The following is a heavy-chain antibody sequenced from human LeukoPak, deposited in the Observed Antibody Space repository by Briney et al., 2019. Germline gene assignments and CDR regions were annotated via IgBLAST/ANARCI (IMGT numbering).Heavy chain of an antibody. CDR2: IYDSGST. V-gene: IGHV4-59*11. CDR3: ARVGKDWDYDFWSASSLGYHYMDV. D-gene: IGHD3-3*01. CDR1: DGSISSHY. J-gene: IGHJ6*03. Sequence: SETLSLTCTVSDGSISSHYWSWIRQPPGKGLEWIGYIYDSGSTNHNPSLKSRVTISVDTSKNQFSLKLNSVTAADTAVYYCARVGKDWDYDFWSASSLGYHYMDVWGKGTTVTVSS.